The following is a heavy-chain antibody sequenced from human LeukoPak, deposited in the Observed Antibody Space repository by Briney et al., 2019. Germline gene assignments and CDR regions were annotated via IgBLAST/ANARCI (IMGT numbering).Heavy chain of an antibody. CDR1: GRFISSSRYY. V-gene: IGHV4-39*01. J-gene: IGHJ3*02. CDR2: IYYSGST. D-gene: IGHD6-19*01. CDR3: ARLPSASNEWYSSDQPRDNDAFDI. Sequence: SEPLSLLCTVSGRFISSSRYYWGWIRQPPGKGLEWFGWIYYSGSTYDNPSLKIRVTITVDTYQNQFSLKLCAVSAPGLALFYCARLPSASNEWYSSDQPRDNDAFDIWGQGTMVTVSS.